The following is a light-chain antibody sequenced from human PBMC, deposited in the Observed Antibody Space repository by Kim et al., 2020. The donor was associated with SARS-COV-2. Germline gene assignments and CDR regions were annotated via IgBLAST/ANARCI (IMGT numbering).Light chain of an antibody. J-gene: IGLJ2*01. Sequence: GKTVTTPCTRSSGSIASNYVQWYQQRPGSAPTTVIYEDNQRPSGVPDRFSGSIDSSSNSASLTISGLKTEDEADYYCQSYESSIVVFGGGTELTVL. CDR1: SGSIASNY. CDR3: QSYESSIVV. V-gene: IGLV6-57*03. CDR2: EDN.